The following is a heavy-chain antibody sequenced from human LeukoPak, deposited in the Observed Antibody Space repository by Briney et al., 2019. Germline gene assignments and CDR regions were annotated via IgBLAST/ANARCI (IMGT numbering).Heavy chain of an antibody. CDR2: ISRGGHSK. D-gene: IGHD1-1*01. V-gene: IGHV3-11*01. CDR3: ARIGSAWQLDY. Sequence: PGGSLRLSCAASGFTFSDYYMTRIRQTPGKGLEWVSYISRGGHSKYYADSVKGRLTISRDNVKRSLDLQMNNLRAEDTAMYYCARIGSAWQLDYWGQGTLVTVSS. CDR1: GFTFSDYY. J-gene: IGHJ4*02.